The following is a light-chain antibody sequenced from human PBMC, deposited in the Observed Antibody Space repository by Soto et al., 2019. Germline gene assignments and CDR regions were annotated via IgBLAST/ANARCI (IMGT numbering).Light chain of an antibody. J-gene: IGLJ3*02. CDR2: NNH. CDR3: AAWDDSLNGWV. V-gene: IGLV1-44*01. CDR1: SSNSGNNA. Sequence: QSVLTQPPSASGTPGQRVTISCSGSSSNSGNNAVNWYQQLPGTAPKLLIYNNHQRPSGVPDRFSGSKSATSASLAISGLQSEDEADYYCAAWDDSLNGWVFGGGTQLTVL.